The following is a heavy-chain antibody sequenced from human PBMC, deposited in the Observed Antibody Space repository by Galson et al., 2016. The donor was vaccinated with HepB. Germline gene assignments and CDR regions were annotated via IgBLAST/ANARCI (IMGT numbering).Heavy chain of an antibody. CDR1: GFSLSNARMG. CDR2: FFSNDDE. J-gene: IGHJ3*01. V-gene: IGHV2-26*01. Sequence: PALVKPTQTLTLTCTVSGFSLSNARMGVSWIRQPPGKALEWLAHFFSNDDESYTTSLKTRLTISKDTSKSQVVLTMTDMDPVDTASYYCARMDSGGGFDLWGLGTMVTVSS. D-gene: IGHD2-15*01. CDR3: ARMDSGGGFDL.